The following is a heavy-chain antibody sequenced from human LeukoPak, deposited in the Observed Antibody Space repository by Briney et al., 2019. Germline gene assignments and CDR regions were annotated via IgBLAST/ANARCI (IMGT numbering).Heavy chain of an antibody. CDR3: AKDGGYSYGYFDY. CDR2: TSGSGGST. V-gene: IGHV3-23*01. J-gene: IGHJ4*02. D-gene: IGHD5-18*01. CDR1: GFTFSSYA. Sequence: QPGGSLRLSCAAPGFTFSSYAMSWVPQAPGKGLEWGSATSGSGGSTYYADSVKGRLTISRDNSKNTLYLQMNSMRAEDTAVYYCAKDGGYSYGYFDYWGQGTLVTVSS.